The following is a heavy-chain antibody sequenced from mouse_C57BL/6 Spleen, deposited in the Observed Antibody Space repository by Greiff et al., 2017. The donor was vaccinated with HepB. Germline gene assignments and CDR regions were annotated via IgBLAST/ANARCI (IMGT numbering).Heavy chain of an antibody. J-gene: IGHJ3*01. V-gene: IGHV1-52*01. CDR2: IDPSDSET. D-gene: IGHD1-1*01. CDR3: ARDYYGSSTGWFAY. CDR1: GYTFTSYW. Sequence: VQLQQPGAELVRPGSSVKLSCKASGYTFTSYWMHWVKQRPIQGLEWIGNIDPSDSETHYNQKFKDKATLTVDKSSSTAYMQLSSLTSEDSAVYYCARDYYGSSTGWFAYWGQGTLVTVSA.